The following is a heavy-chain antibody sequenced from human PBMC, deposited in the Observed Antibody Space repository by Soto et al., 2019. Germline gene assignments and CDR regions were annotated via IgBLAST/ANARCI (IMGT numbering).Heavy chain of an antibody. V-gene: IGHV4-34*01. CDR2: INHSGST. D-gene: IGHD3-22*01. Sequence: ETLSLTCAVYGGSFSGYYWSWIRQPPGKGLEWIGEINHSGSTNYNPSLKSRVTISVDTSKNQFSLKLSSVTAADTAVYYCARGPKPFIGYDSSGYYDYWGQGTLVTVSS. CDR1: GGSFSGYY. CDR3: ARGPKPFIGYDSSGYYDY. J-gene: IGHJ4*02.